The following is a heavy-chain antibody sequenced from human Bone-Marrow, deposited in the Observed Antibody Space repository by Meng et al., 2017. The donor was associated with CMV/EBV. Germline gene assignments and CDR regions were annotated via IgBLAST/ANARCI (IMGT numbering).Heavy chain of an antibody. CDR3: AREINLAAAGEDYFDY. CDR2: IKQDGSEK. V-gene: IGHV3-7*01. J-gene: IGHJ4*02. Sequence: GESLKISCAASGFTFSDYYMSWIRQAPGKGLEWVANIKQDGSEKYYVDSVKGRFTISRDNAKNSLYLQMNSLRAEDTAVYYCAREINLAAAGEDYFDYWGQGPLVTVSS. CDR1: GFTFSDYY. D-gene: IGHD6-13*01.